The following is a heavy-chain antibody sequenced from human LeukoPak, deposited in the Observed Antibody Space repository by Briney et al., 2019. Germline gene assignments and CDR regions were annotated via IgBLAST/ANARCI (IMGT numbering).Heavy chain of an antibody. CDR2: ISAYNGNT. D-gene: IGHD5-18*01. J-gene: IGHJ4*02. Sequence: ASVKVSCKTSGYTFTSYDISWVRQAPGQGLEWMGWISAYNGNTNYAQKLQGRATMTTDTSTSTAYMELRSLRSDDTAVYYCARDHAMVESYWGQGTLVTVSS. V-gene: IGHV1-18*01. CDR3: ARDHAMVESY. CDR1: GYTFTSYD.